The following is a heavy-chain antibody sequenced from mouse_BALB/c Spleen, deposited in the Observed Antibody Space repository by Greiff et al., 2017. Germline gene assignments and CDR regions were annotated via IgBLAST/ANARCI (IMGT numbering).Heavy chain of an antibody. J-gene: IGHJ2*01. Sequence: EVMLVESGGGLVQPGGSLKLSCAASGFTFSSYGMSWVRQTPDKRLELVATINSNGGSTYYPDSVKGRFTISRDNAKNTLYLQMSSLKSEDTAMYYCAREAYYGQFDYWGQGTTLTVSS. CDR1: GFTFSSYG. CDR3: AREAYYGQFDY. D-gene: IGHD1-1*01. CDR2: INSNGGST. V-gene: IGHV5-6-3*01.